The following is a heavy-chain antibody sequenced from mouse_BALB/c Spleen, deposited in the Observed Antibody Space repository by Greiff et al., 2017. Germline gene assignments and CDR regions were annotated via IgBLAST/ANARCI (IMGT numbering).Heavy chain of an antibody. CDR1: GYTFTSYW. CDR3: ARSSARATFYYAMDY. V-gene: IGHV1-69*02. D-gene: IGHD3-1*01. Sequence: QVQLQQPGAELVKPGASVKLSCKASGYTFTSYWMHWVTQRPGQGLEWIGEIDPSDSYTNYNQKFKGKATLTVDKSSSTAYMQLSSLTSEDSAVYYCARSSARATFYYAMDYWGQGTSVTVSS. J-gene: IGHJ4*01. CDR2: IDPSDSYT.